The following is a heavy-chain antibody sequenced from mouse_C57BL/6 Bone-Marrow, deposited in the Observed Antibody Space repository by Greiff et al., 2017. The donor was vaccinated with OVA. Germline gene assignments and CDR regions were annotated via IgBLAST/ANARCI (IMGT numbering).Heavy chain of an antibody. CDR3: ARQAKAYYSKDAMDY. CDR2: IYPRSGNN. CDR1: GYTFTSYG. Sequence: VQLVESGAELARPGASVKLSCKASGYTFTSYGISWVKQRTGQGLEWIGEIYPRSGNNYYNEKFKGKAILTADKSSSTAYMALRSLTSEDSAVYFCARQAKAYYSKDAMDYWGQGTSVTVSS. J-gene: IGHJ4*01. D-gene: IGHD2-5*01. V-gene: IGHV1-81*01.